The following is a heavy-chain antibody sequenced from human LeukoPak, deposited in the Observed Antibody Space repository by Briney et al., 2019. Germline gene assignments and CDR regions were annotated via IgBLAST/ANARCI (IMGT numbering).Heavy chain of an antibody. CDR1: GGTFSSYA. CDR3: ARDYVSSGYGDY. D-gene: IGHD3-22*01. CDR2: INPNSGGT. V-gene: IGHV1-2*02. Sequence: ASVKVSCKASGGTFSSYAISWVRQAPGQGLEWMGGINPNSGGTNYAQKFQGRVTMTRDTSISTAYMELSRLRSDDTAVYYCARDYVSSGYGDYWGQGTLVTVSS. J-gene: IGHJ4*02.